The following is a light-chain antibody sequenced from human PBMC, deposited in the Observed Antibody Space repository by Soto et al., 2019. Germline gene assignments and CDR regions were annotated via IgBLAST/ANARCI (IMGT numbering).Light chain of an antibody. Sequence: QSVLTQPASVSGSPGQSITISCTGTSSDVGGYSYVSWYQQHPGKAPKLMIYEVSNRPSGVSNRFSGSKSGNTASLTISGLRPEDEADYHCASFTSTSSLVVFGGGTKLTV. J-gene: IGLJ3*02. CDR3: ASFTSTSSLVV. CDR2: EVS. CDR1: SSDVGGYSY. V-gene: IGLV2-14*01.